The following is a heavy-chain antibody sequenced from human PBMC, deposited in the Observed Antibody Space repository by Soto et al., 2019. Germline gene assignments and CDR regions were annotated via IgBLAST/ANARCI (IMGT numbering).Heavy chain of an antibody. V-gene: IGHV3-30-3*01. D-gene: IGHD3-22*01. CDR2: ISYDGSNK. J-gene: IGHJ4*02. CDR3: ARDYYDSSGYFDY. Sequence: QVQLVESGGGVVQPGRSLRLSCAASGFTFSSYAMHWVRQAPGKGLEWVAVISYDGSNKYYADSVKGRFTISRDNSKSTLYLHMNSLRAEDTAVYYCARDYYDSSGYFDYWGQGTLVTVSS. CDR1: GFTFSSYA.